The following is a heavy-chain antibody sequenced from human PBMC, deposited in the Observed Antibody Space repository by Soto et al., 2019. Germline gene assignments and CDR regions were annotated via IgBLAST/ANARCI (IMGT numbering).Heavy chain of an antibody. CDR1: GYTFTSYG. J-gene: IGHJ3*02. D-gene: IGHD2-15*01. V-gene: IGHV1-18*01. Sequence: GASVKVSCKASGYTFTSYGISWVRQAPEQGLEWMGWISAYNGNTNYAQKFQGRVTITRDTSTSTAYMELSSLRSEGTAVYYCARDSCSGGICYSAPFDIWGRGTVVTVSS. CDR3: ARDSCSGGICYSAPFDI. CDR2: ISAYNGNT.